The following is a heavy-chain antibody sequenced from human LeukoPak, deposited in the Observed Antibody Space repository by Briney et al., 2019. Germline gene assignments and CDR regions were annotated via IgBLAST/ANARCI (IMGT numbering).Heavy chain of an antibody. D-gene: IGHD6-19*01. V-gene: IGHV3-30*18. Sequence: GRSLRLSCAASGFTFSSYGMHWVRRAPGKGLEWVAVISYDGSNKYYADSVKGRFTISRDNSKNTLYLQMNSLRAEDTAVYYCAKDPAVGFFDYWGQGTLVTVSS. CDR1: GFTFSSYG. J-gene: IGHJ4*02. CDR3: AKDPAVGFFDY. CDR2: ISYDGSNK.